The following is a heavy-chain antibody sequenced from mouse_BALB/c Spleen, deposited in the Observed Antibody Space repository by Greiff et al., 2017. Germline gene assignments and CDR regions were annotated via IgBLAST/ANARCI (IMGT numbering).Heavy chain of an antibody. CDR3: ARSGTTATYFDV. CDR2: INPSTGYT. J-gene: IGHJ1*01. V-gene: IGHV1-7*01. CDR1: GYTFTSYW. Sequence: QVQLKESGAELAKPGASVKMSCKASGYTFTSYWMHWVKQRPGQGLEWIGYINPSTGYTEYNQKFKDKATLTADKSSSTAYMQLSSLTSEDSAVYYCARSGTTATYFDVWGAGTTVTVSS. D-gene: IGHD1-2*01.